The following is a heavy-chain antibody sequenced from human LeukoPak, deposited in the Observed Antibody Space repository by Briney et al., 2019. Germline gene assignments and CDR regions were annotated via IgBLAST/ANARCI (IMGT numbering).Heavy chain of an antibody. V-gene: IGHV3-23*01. D-gene: IGHD2-15*01. CDR1: GFTFSSYA. CDR2: ISGSGGST. CDR3: AKADVVVVAATLRGAGGAFDI. J-gene: IGHJ3*02. Sequence: GGSLRLSCAASGFTFSSYAMSWVRQAPGKGLEWVSAISGSGGSTYYADSVKGRFTISRDNSKNTLYLQMNSLRAEDTAVYYCAKADVVVVAATLRGAGGAFDIWGQGTMVTVSS.